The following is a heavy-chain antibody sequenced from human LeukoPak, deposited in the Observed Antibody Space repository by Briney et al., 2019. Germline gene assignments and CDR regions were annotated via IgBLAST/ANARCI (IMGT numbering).Heavy chain of an antibody. V-gene: IGHV3-30*02. J-gene: IGHJ6*04. D-gene: IGHD6-13*01. Sequence: GGSLRLSCAASGFTFSSYGMHWVRQAPGKGLEWVAFIRSDGSNKYYADSVKCRFTISRDNSKNTLFLQMNSLRAEDTAVYFCAKDPSSSWSSSDVWGKGTTVTVSS. CDR3: AKDPSSSWSSSDV. CDR1: GFTFSSYG. CDR2: IRSDGSNK.